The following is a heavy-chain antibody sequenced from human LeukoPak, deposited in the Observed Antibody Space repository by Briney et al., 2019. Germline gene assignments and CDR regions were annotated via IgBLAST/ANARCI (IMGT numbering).Heavy chain of an antibody. V-gene: IGHV7-4-1*02. D-gene: IGHD3-10*02. CDR1: GYTFTSYG. CDR2: INTNTGNP. Sequence: GASVKVSCKASGYTFTSYGMNWVRQAPGQGLEWMGWINTNTGNPTYAQGFTGRFVFSLDTSVSTAYLQISSLKAEDTAVYYCATLFVRGVRYFDYWGQGTLVTVSS. J-gene: IGHJ4*02. CDR3: ATLFVRGVRYFDY.